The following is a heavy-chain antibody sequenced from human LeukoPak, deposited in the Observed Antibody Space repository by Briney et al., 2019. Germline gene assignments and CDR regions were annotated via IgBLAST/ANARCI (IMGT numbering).Heavy chain of an antibody. Sequence: GGSLRLSCAASGFTLSSYDMHWVRQAPGKGLEWVSAIGTAGDTYYPGSVKGRFTISRENAKNSLYLQMNSLRAGDTAVYYCARGLERLRGPYYYYYGMDVWGQGTTVTVSS. CDR3: ARGLERLRGPYYYYYGMDV. J-gene: IGHJ6*02. CDR2: IGTAGDT. D-gene: IGHD1-1*01. V-gene: IGHV3-13*01. CDR1: GFTLSSYD.